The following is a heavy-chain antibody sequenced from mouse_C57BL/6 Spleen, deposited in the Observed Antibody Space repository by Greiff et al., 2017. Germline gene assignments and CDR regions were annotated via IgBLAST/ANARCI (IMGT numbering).Heavy chain of an antibody. V-gene: IGHV5-17*01. Sequence: EVQRVESGGGLVKPGGSLKLSCAASGFTFSDYGMHWVRQAPEKGLEWVAYISSGSSTIYYADTVKGRFTISRDNAKNTLFLQMTSLRSEDTAMXYSARGGGLPPLDYWGQGTPLSVSP. CDR3: ARGGGLPPLDY. CDR1: GFTFSDYG. J-gene: IGHJ2*01. CDR2: ISSGSSTI. D-gene: IGHD2-2*01.